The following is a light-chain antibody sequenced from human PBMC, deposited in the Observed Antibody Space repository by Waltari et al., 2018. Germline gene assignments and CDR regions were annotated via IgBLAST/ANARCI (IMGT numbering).Light chain of an antibody. CDR3: SSYISSSTLEL. J-gene: IGLJ2*01. Sequence: QSALTQPASVSGPPGQSITISCTGTSRSVGGYNYVSWYQQHPGKAPKLMIYDVSNRPSGVSNRFSGSKSGNTASLTISGLQAEDEADYYCSSYISSSTLELFGGGTSLTVL. CDR2: DVS. V-gene: IGLV2-14*03. CDR1: SRSVGGYNY.